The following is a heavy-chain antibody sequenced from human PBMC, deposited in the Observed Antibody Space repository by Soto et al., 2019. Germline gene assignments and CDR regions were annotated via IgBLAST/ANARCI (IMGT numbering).Heavy chain of an antibody. CDR1: GGSISSYY. CDR2: IYYSGST. D-gene: IGHD6-13*01. V-gene: IGHV4-59*01. J-gene: IGHJ5*02. CDR3: ARRLSTAVAGTRWLDP. Sequence: NPSETLSLTCTVSGGSISSYYWSWIRQPPGKGLEWIGYIYYSGSTNYNPSLKSRVTISVDTSKNQFSLKLSSVTAADTAVYYCARRLSTAVAGTRWLDPWGRGTMVPV.